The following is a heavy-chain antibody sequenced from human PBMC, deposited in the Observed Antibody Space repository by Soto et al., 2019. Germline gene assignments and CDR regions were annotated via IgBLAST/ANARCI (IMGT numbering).Heavy chain of an antibody. J-gene: IGHJ4*02. CDR2: INAGNGNT. D-gene: IGHD5-12*01. V-gene: IGHV1-3*01. CDR1: GYTFTSYA. CDR3: ARGFKRWLQSTFDY. Sequence: ASVKVSCKASGYTFTSYAMHWVRQAPGQRLEWMGWINAGNGNTKYSQKFQGRVTITRDTSASTAYMELSSLRSEDTAVYYCARGFKRWLQSTFDYWGQGTLVTVSP.